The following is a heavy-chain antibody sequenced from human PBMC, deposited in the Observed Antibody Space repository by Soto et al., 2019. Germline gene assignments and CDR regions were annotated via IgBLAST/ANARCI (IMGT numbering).Heavy chain of an antibody. CDR1: GYTFTSYG. CDR3: ARSYCSSTSCYLGRGQIDY. V-gene: IGHV1-18*01. Sequence: GASVKVSCKASGYTFTSYGISWVRQSAGQGLEWMGWISAYNGNTNYAQKLQGRVTMTTDTSTSTAYMELRSLRSDDTAVYYCARSYCSSTSCYLGRGQIDYWGQGTLVTVSS. D-gene: IGHD2-2*01. CDR2: ISAYNGNT. J-gene: IGHJ4*02.